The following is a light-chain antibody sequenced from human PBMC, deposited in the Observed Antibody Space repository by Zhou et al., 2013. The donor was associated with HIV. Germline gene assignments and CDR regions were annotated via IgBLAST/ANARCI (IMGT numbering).Light chain of an antibody. CDR2: KAS. Sequence: DIQMTQSPSTLSASVGDRITITCRPNQTISSYLAWYRQSSGIAPSLLIYKASTLKSGVPSRFGGSVSGTEFNLTISSLQPDDSATYFCQQYNSYPWTFGQGTKVEV. CDR1: QTISSY. CDR3: QQYNSYPWT. V-gene: IGKV1-5*01. J-gene: IGKJ1*01.